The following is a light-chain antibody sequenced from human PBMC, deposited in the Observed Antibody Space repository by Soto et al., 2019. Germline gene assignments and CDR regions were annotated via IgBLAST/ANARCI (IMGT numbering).Light chain of an antibody. CDR3: CSYAGTDTHVV. CDR2: DVT. V-gene: IGLV2-11*01. Sequence: QSVLTQPASVSGSPGQSITISCTGTSSDIGGYDYVSWYQHRPGKAPRVMIYDVTKRPSGVPDRFSGSKSGNTASLTISGLQAEDEAEYYCCSYAGTDTHVVLGGGTQLTVL. CDR1: SSDIGGYDY. J-gene: IGLJ2*01.